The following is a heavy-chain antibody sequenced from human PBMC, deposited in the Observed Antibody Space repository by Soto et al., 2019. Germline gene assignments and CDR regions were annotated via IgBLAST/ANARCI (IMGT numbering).Heavy chain of an antibody. CDR1: GFTFSSYS. V-gene: IGHV3-21*01. CDR2: ISSSSSYI. CDR3: ARDPYCTNGVCPY. D-gene: IGHD2-8*01. J-gene: IGHJ4*02. Sequence: GGSLRLSCAASGFTFSSYSMNWVRQAPGKGLEWVSSISSSSSYIYYADSVKGRFTISRDNAKNSLYLQMNSLRAEDTAVYYCARDPYCTNGVCPYWGQGTLVTSPQ.